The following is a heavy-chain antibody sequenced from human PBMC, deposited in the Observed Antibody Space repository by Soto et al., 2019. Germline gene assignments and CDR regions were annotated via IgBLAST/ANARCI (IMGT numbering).Heavy chain of an antibody. CDR2: LSDSGGSI. CDR1: GFTFNRHA. D-gene: IGHD2-8*01. J-gene: IGHJ4*01. CDR3: AKVSSAWYAGFFDL. V-gene: IGHV3-23*01. Sequence: GGSLRLSCTASGFTFNRHAMTWVRQAPGKGLEWVSGLSDSGGSIYYADSVKGRFTISRDNSMNTLYLQMNTLRAEDTAVYYCAKVSSAWYAGFFDLWGHGTLVTVSS.